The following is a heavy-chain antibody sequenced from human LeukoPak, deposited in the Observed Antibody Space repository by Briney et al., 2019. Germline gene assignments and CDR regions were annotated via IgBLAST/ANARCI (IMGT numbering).Heavy chain of an antibody. Sequence: TSETLSLTCTVSGGSISSSSYYWGWIRQPPGKGLEWIGSIYYSGSTYYNPSLKSRVTISVDTSKNQFSLKLSSVTAAVTAVYYCARALFTMVRGVSYFFDYWGQGTLVTVSS. D-gene: IGHD3-10*01. V-gene: IGHV4-39*07. J-gene: IGHJ4*02. CDR3: ARALFTMVRGVSYFFDY. CDR2: IYYSGST. CDR1: GGSISSSSYY.